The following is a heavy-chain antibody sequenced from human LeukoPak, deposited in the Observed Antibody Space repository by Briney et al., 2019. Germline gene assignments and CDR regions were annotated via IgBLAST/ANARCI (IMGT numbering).Heavy chain of an antibody. CDR3: VRNNNNDY. J-gene: IGHJ4*02. CDR2: ISGSGGST. V-gene: IGHV3-23*01. D-gene: IGHD2/OR15-2a*01. Sequence: GGSLRLSCAASGFTFSSYAMSWVRQAPGKGLEWVSAISGSGGSTYYPDSVKGRFTTSRDISLHLQMNSLRAEDTAVYYCVRNNNNDYWGQGTLVTVSS. CDR1: GFTFSSYA.